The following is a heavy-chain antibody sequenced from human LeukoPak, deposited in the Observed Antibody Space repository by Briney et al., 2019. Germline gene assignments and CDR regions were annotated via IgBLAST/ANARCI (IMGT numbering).Heavy chain of an antibody. V-gene: IGHV1-69*05. J-gene: IGHJ5*02. CDR3: ARGATGTTFYHWLDP. D-gene: IGHD1-7*01. CDR1: GGTFGTYG. CDR2: IIPMYRTP. Sequence: AVKVSCKAPGGTFGTYGMSWVRQAPGQGLEWMGGIIPMYRTPTYAERFEGRVTISTDDSTSTVYMELSRLRSEDTAVYYCARGATGTTFYHWLDPWGQGTLVTVSS.